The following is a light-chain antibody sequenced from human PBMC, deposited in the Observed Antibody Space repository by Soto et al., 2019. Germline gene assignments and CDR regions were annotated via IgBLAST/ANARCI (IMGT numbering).Light chain of an antibody. CDR1: SSDLGGYNS. Sequence: QSVLTQSPSASGSPGQSVTISCTGTSSDLGGYNSVSWYQQHPGKAPKVMIYDVSKRPSGVPDRFSGSKSGNTASLTVSALQAEDEADYYCSSYTDRNNLVFGTGTKVT. V-gene: IGLV2-8*01. J-gene: IGLJ1*01. CDR3: SSYTDRNNLV. CDR2: DVS.